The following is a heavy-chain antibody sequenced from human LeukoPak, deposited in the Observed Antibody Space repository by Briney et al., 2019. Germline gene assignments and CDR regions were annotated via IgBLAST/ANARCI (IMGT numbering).Heavy chain of an antibody. V-gene: IGHV1-18*01. Sequence: ASVKVSCKASGYTFTSYGINWVRQAPGQGLEWMGWISAYNGNTNYAQKLQGRVTMTTDTSTSTAYMELRSLRSDDTAVYYCARDHENYDILTGYSHYFDYWGQGTLVTVSS. J-gene: IGHJ4*02. CDR2: ISAYNGNT. CDR3: ARDHENYDILTGYSHYFDY. D-gene: IGHD3-9*01. CDR1: GYTFTSYG.